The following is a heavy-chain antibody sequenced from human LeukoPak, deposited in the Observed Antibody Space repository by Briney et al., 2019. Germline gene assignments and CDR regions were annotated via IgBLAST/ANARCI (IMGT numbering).Heavy chain of an antibody. CDR1: GGSISNGDFY. CDR2: IYYSGST. Sequence: SQTLSLTCTVSGGSISNGDFYWSWIRQHPGAGLEWIGNIYYSGSTNYNPSLKSRVTISVDTSKNQFSLKLSSVTAADTAVYYCARGSRYYYYYGMDVWGQGTTVTVSS. J-gene: IGHJ6*02. CDR3: ARGSRYYYYYGMDV. V-gene: IGHV4-31*03.